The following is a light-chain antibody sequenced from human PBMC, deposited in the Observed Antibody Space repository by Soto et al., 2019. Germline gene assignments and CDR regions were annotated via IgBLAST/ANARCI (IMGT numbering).Light chain of an antibody. V-gene: IGKV3-15*01. CDR2: GAS. Sequence: EIVMTQSPATLSVSPGERATLSCRASQSVSSNLAWYQQKPGQAPRLLIYGASTRATGIPDRFSGSGSGTEFTLTISSLQSEDFAVYYCQQYNNWHSYTFGQGTKLEIK. CDR3: QQYNNWHSYT. CDR1: QSVSSN. J-gene: IGKJ2*01.